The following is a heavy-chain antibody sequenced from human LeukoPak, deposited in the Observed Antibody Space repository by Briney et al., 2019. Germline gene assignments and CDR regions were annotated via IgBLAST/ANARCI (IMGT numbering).Heavy chain of an antibody. J-gene: IGHJ5*02. Sequence: ASVKVSCKASGGTFSNYAISWVRQAPGQGLEWLGGIIPMFGTAEYAQKFQGRVTITTDEPTTTAYMELISLRFEDTAVYYCVRRQALRGRHRAFDPWGQGTLVTVTS. CDR3: VRRQALRGRHRAFDP. D-gene: IGHD6-25*01. CDR2: IIPMFGTA. V-gene: IGHV1-69*05. CDR1: GGTFSNYA.